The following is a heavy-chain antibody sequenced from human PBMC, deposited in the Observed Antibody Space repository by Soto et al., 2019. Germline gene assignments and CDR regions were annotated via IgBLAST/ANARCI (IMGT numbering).Heavy chain of an antibody. Sequence: WGSLRLSCAASGFTFSSYAMSWARQAPGKGLEWVSAISGSGGSTYYADSVKGRFTISRDNSKNTLYLQMNSLRAEDTAVYYCAKGSEPYYYDSSGYYFPFDYWGQGTLVTVSS. CDR3: AKGSEPYYYDSSGYYFPFDY. CDR1: GFTFSSYA. D-gene: IGHD3-22*01. CDR2: ISGSGGST. V-gene: IGHV3-23*01. J-gene: IGHJ4*02.